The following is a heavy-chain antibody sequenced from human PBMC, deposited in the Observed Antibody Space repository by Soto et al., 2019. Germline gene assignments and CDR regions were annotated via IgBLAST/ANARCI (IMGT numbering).Heavy chain of an antibody. CDR3: TVGGAGHPFDY. J-gene: IGHJ4*02. V-gene: IGHV4-59*01. D-gene: IGHD3-16*01. Sequence: WTWIRQPPGKGLEWIGNIHYSGSTKYSPSLKGRVIISVDTSENQSSLKLSSVTTADTAVYYCTVGGAGHPFDYWGQGTLVTVSS. CDR2: IHYSGST.